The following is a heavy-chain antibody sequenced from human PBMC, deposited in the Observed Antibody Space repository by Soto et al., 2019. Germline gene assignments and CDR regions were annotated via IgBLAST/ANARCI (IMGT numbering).Heavy chain of an antibody. CDR3: AREILSPDFYFHGMDV. V-gene: IGHV1-18*04. D-gene: IGHD2-15*01. Sequence: QGPLVQSGAEVKKPGASVKVSCKASGYTFTSYGISWVRQAPGQGLEWRGWISAKKGNTKYAKKFQGRVTMTTDTSTRTAYMELRSLRSDDTAVYYCAREILSPDFYFHGMDVWGQGTTVTVSS. CDR2: ISAKKGNT. J-gene: IGHJ6*02. CDR1: GYTFTSYG.